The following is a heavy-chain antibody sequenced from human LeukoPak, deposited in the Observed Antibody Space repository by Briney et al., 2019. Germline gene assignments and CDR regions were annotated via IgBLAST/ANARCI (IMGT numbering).Heavy chain of an antibody. Sequence: SETLSLTCTVSGGSISSSSYYWGWIRQPPGKGLEWIGYIYYSGNTDYNPSLKSRVTISVDTSKNQFSLKLTSVTAADTAVYYCARWKGYSYGYLDYWGQGTLVTVSS. D-gene: IGHD5-18*01. CDR1: GGSISSSSYY. CDR2: IYYSGNT. J-gene: IGHJ4*02. CDR3: ARWKGYSYGYLDY. V-gene: IGHV4-61*05.